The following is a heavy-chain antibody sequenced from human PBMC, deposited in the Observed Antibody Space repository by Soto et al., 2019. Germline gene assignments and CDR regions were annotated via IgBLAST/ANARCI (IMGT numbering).Heavy chain of an antibody. CDR1: GFSLSTSGVG. CDR2: IYSDDDK. V-gene: IGHV2-5*02. D-gene: IGHD4-17*01. Sequence: SGPTLVNPTQTLTLTCTFSGFSLSTSGVGVGWIRQPPGKALEWLALIYSDDDKRYSPSLKSRLTITKDTSKKQVVLTMTNMDPVETTIYYCANSFTVTTLGYYFDYWGQGTLVTVSS. J-gene: IGHJ4*02. CDR3: ANSFTVTTLGYYFDY.